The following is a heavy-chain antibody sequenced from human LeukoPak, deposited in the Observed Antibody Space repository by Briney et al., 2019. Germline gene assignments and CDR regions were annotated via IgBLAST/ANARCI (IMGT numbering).Heavy chain of an antibody. V-gene: IGHV4-39*01. CDR2: IYYSGST. J-gene: IGHJ4*02. Sequence: SETLSLTCTVSGGSISRSSYYWGWIRQPPGKGLEWIGSIYYSGSTYYNPSLKSRVTISVDTSKNQFSLKLSSVTAADTAVYYCARHSYYFDYWGQGTLVTVSS. CDR3: ARHSYYFDY. CDR1: GGSISRSSYY.